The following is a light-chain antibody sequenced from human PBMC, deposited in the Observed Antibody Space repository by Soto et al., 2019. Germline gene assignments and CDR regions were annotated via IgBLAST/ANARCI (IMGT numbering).Light chain of an antibody. Sequence: EIVLTQSPGTLSLTPGERATLSCRASQSVSSSYLAWYQQKPGQAPRLLIYGASSRATGIPARFTGSGSGTDFTLTISSLEPEDFAVYYCQQYGISPSWTFGQGTKVDI. CDR1: QSVSSSY. CDR3: QQYGISPSWT. CDR2: GAS. V-gene: IGKV3-20*01. J-gene: IGKJ1*01.